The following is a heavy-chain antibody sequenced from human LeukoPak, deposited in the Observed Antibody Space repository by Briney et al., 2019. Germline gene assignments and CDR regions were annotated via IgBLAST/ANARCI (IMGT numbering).Heavy chain of an antibody. Sequence: GGSLRLSCATSGFIFTDAWMSWVRQAPGKGLEWVGRIKRRSDGGTRDYGAPVKGRLTISRDDSKNILYLQMNNLKTEDTAVYYCSTGLPRSSGYSFDDWGQGTLVTVSS. D-gene: IGHD3-22*01. J-gene: IGHJ4*02. CDR3: STGLPRSSGYSFDD. V-gene: IGHV3-15*01. CDR1: GFIFTDAW. CDR2: IKRRSDGGTR.